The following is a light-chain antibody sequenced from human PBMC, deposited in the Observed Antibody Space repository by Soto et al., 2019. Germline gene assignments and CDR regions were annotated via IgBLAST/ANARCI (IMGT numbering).Light chain of an antibody. Sequence: DIQMTQSASSLSASVGHRVTITCRASQSIRTYLNWYQQQPGIAPKLLIYTASTLQSGVPSRFSGSGSGTDFTLTISSLQPEDFATDDGQQSYVTPITFGQGTRLEIK. CDR1: QSIRTY. CDR3: QQSYVTPIT. V-gene: IGKV1-39*01. CDR2: TAS. J-gene: IGKJ5*01.